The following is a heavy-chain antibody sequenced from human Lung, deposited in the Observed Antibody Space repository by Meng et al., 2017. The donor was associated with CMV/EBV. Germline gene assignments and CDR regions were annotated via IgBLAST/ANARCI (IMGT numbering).Heavy chain of an antibody. CDR1: GFTFSSFD. Sequence: GESLKISCAASGFTFSSFDMHWVRQAPGKGLEYVSVISRNGGATYYADTVKGRFTVSRDNSKNTLYLQMGSLRDEDTAMYFCARGRGRAGPVDPGISGYFDSWGQGTLVTVSS. CDR3: ARGRGRAGPVDPGISGYFDS. V-gene: IGHV3-64*02. J-gene: IGHJ4*02. D-gene: IGHD3-10*01. CDR2: ISRNGGAT.